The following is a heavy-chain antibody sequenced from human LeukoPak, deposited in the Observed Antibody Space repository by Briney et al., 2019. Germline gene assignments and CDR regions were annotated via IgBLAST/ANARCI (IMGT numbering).Heavy chain of an antibody. D-gene: IGHD6-19*01. CDR1: GGSISSYY. CDR2: IYYSGST. V-gene: IGHV4-59*08. J-gene: IGHJ4*02. Sequence: PSETLSLTCTVSGGSISSYYWSWIRQPPGKGLEWIGYIYYSGSTNYNPSLKSRFTISVDTSKNQFSLKLSSVTAADTAVYYCARHVGYSSGWYPGRFDYWGQGTLVTVSS. CDR3: ARHVGYSSGWYPGRFDY.